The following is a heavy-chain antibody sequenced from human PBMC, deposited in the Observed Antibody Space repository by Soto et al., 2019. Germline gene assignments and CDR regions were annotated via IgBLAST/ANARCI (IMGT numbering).Heavy chain of an antibody. V-gene: IGHV4-59*01. D-gene: IGHD1-26*01. CDR3: ARGMGNYDY. CDR2: IYYSGST. Sequence: QVQLQESGPGLVKPSETLSLTCTVSGGSISSYYWSWIRQPPGKGLEWIGYIYYSGSTNYNPSLKXRXTXXVDTSKNRFSLKLSSVTAADTAVYYCARGMGNYDYWGQGTLVTVSS. J-gene: IGHJ4*02. CDR1: GGSISSYY.